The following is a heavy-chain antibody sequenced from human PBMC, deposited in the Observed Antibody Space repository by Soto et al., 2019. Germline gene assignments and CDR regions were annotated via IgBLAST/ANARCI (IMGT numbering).Heavy chain of an antibody. CDR2: TFWNDDK. CDR3: ARRRGATATGGAFDP. D-gene: IGHD4-17*01. CDR1: GFSLSTSGEG. V-gene: IGHV2-5*01. Sequence: QITLKESGPTLVEPTQTLTLACTFSGFSLSTSGEGVGWIRQLPGKALEWLAVTFWNDDKRYSPSLRSRLTITKDSSKNEVVLTMTNMDPVDTATYYCARRRGATATGGAFDPWGQGTLVTVSS. J-gene: IGHJ5*02.